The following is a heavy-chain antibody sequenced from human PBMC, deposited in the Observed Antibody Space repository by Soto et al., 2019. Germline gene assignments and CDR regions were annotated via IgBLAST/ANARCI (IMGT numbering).Heavy chain of an antibody. CDR3: ARKGPRAARPNH. CDR1: GFTFRDYD. D-gene: IGHD2-15*01. CDR2: ISSSGTAT. Sequence: QVQLVESGGGLVRPGGSLRLSCAASGFTFRDYDMSWIRQAPGKGLEWVSCISSSGTATYYADSVKGRFTISRDNAKNSLYVEMNSLRVEDSALYYWARKGPRAARPNHWGQGTLVTVSS. J-gene: IGHJ5*02. V-gene: IGHV3-11*01.